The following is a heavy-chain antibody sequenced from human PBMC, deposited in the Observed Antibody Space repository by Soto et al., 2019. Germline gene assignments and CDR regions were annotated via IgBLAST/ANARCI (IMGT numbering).Heavy chain of an antibody. D-gene: IGHD2-2*01. Sequence: QVQLVQSGAEVKKPGASVKVSCKASGYTFTSYGISWVRQTPGQGLEWMGWISAYNGNTNYAQKLQGRVTMTTDTSTSTAYMELRSLRSDDTAVYYCARDLPRGYCSSTSCYGDAFDIWGQGTMVTVSS. CDR2: ISAYNGNT. CDR3: ARDLPRGYCSSTSCYGDAFDI. V-gene: IGHV1-18*01. CDR1: GYTFTSYG. J-gene: IGHJ3*02.